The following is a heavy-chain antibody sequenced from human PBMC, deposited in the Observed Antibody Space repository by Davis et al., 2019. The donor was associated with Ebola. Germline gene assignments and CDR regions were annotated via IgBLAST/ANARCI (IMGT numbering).Heavy chain of an antibody. CDR3: ARGYCSGGSCYGGGFDF. Sequence: GESLKISCAASGFTFSSYGMHWVRQAPGKGLEWVAVIWYDGSNKYYADSVKGRFTISRDNAKNSLFLQMNSLRAEDTAVYYCARGYCSGGSCYGGGFDFWGQGTLVTVSS. D-gene: IGHD2-15*01. CDR1: GFTFSSYG. V-gene: IGHV3-33*01. CDR2: IWYDGSNK. J-gene: IGHJ4*02.